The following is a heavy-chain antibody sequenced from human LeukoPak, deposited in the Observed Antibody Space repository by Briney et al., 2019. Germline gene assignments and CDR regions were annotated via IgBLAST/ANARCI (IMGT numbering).Heavy chain of an antibody. CDR1: GFTFGGYG. CDR2: IAYDGSRA. V-gene: IGHV3-33*06. J-gene: IGHJ4*02. Sequence: GRSLRLSCAGSGFTFGGYGMHWFRQTPGKGLEWVAVIAYDGSRAFYADSVKGRFTISRDNSKNTLYLQMNSLRAEDTAVYYCAKRGIMIRGVIIIGFHKEAYYFDCWGQGTLVTVSS. D-gene: IGHD3-10*01. CDR3: AKRGIMIRGVIIIGFHKEAYYFDC.